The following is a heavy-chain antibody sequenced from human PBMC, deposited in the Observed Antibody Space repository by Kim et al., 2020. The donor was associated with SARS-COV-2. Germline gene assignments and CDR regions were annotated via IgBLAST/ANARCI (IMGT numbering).Heavy chain of an antibody. Sequence: GGSLRLSCAASGFTFSSYVMSWVRQAPGMGLEWVSGISTSGGTTYYADSVKGRFTISRDNSKNTLYLQMNSLRAEDTAVYYCAEVDCSNWYFCLWGRGTLVTVSS. D-gene: IGHD2-21*01. CDR3: AEVDCSNWYFCL. V-gene: IGHV3-23*01. J-gene: IGHJ2*01. CDR2: ISTSGGTT. CDR1: GFTFSSYV.